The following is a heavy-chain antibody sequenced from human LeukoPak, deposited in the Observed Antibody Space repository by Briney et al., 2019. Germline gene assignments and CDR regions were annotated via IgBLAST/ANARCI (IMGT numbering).Heavy chain of an antibody. V-gene: IGHV5-51*01. J-gene: IGHJ5*02. Sequence: TRKSLKISCICSGYSFTNYWIGWLRHMPGKGLEWMGIIYPGDANTSYSPSFQGHVTISADKSNSTAFLQWSSLKASDTAMYYCARASLGVFDPWGQGTLVTVSS. CDR1: GYSFTNYW. CDR3: ARASLGVFDP. CDR2: IYPGDANT.